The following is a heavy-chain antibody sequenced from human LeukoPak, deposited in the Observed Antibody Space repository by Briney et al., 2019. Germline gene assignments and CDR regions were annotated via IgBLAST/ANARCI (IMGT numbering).Heavy chain of an antibody. D-gene: IGHD6-19*01. Sequence: GASVKVSCKVSGGIFSNSAISWVRHDPGQGLEYMGGIIPMFGTTNYARRFQGRLTITADESTSTTYMELSSLRSEDTAVYYCATTPGYSSGQKYNWFDPWGQGTLVTVSS. CDR3: ATTPGYSSGQKYNWFDP. CDR1: GGIFSNSA. V-gene: IGHV1-69*13. CDR2: IIPMFGTT. J-gene: IGHJ5*02.